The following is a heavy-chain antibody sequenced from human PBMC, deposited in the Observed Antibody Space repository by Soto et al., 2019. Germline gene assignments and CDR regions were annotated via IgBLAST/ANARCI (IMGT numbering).Heavy chain of an antibody. D-gene: IGHD3-3*02. J-gene: IGHJ5*02. CDR2: ISGSGGST. CDR1: GFTFSSYA. Sequence: GGSLRLSCAASGFTFSSYAMSWVRQAPGKGLEWVSAISGSGGSTYYADSVKGRFTISRDNSKNTLYLQMNSLRAEDPAVYYCAKSLAPTPVPNWFDPWGQGTLVTVSS. CDR3: AKSLAPTPVPNWFDP. V-gene: IGHV3-23*01.